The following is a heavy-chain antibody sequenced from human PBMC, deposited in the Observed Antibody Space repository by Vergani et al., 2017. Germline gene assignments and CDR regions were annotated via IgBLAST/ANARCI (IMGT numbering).Heavy chain of an antibody. J-gene: IGHJ3*02. Sequence: QVQLVQSGAEVKKPGASVKVSCKVSGYTLTELSMHWVRRAPGKGLEWMGGFDPEDGETIYAQKFRGRVTMTEDTSTDTAYMELSSLRSEDTAVYYCATDRGGDGYCSGGSCYSNAFDIWGQGTMVTVSS. CDR2: FDPEDGET. D-gene: IGHD2-15*01. CDR3: ATDRGGDGYCSGGSCYSNAFDI. CDR1: GYTLTELS. V-gene: IGHV1-24*01.